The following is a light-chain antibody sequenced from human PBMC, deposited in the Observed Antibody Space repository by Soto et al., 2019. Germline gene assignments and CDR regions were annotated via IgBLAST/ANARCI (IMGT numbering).Light chain of an antibody. CDR3: QQYKNWPPLT. V-gene: IGKV3-15*01. CDR1: QSVSSN. Sequence: EIVMTQSPATLSVSPGERATLSCRASQSVSSNLAWYQQKPGQAPRLLIYGAFTRATGIPVRFSGSGSGTEFTLTISSLQSEDFAVYYCQQYKNWPPLTFGGGIKVEIK. CDR2: GAF. J-gene: IGKJ4*01.